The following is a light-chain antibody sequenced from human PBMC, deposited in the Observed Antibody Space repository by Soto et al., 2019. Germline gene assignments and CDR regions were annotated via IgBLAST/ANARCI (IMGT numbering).Light chain of an antibody. CDR3: QQYNSWLWT. J-gene: IGKJ1*01. Sequence: EIVMTQSPATLSVSPGERVTLSCRASQSVSSNLAWYQQKPGQAPRLLIYGAYTRATGIPARFSGSGSGTEFTLTISSQQSEDFAVYYCQQYNSWLWTFGQGTKVEIK. V-gene: IGKV3-15*01. CDR1: QSVSSN. CDR2: GAY.